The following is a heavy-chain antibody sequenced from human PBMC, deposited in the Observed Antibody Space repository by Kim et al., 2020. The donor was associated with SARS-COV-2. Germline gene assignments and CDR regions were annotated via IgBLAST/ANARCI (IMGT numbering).Heavy chain of an antibody. D-gene: IGHD5-18*01. CDR1: GGSFSGYY. J-gene: IGHJ6*02. Sequence: SETLSLTCAVYGGSFSGYYWSWIRQPPGKGLEWIGEINHSGSTNYNPSLKSRVTISVDTSKNQFSLKLSSVTAADTAVYYCARARGYSYGFRLYYYYGMDVWGQGTTVTVSS. CDR2: INHSGST. CDR3: ARARGYSYGFRLYYYYGMDV. V-gene: IGHV4-34*01.